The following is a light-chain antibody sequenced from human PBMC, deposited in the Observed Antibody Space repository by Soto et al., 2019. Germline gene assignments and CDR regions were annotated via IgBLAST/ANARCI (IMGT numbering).Light chain of an antibody. J-gene: IGLJ3*02. CDR3: AVWDDSLRGWV. CDR2: TND. V-gene: IGLV1-47*02. CDR1: FSNIGSNY. Sequence: QSVLTQPPSASGTPGQRVTISCSGRFSNIGSNYVYWYQQLPGTAPKLLIFTNDQRTSGVPGRFSGSKSGTSASLAIRGLRSEDEADYYCAVWDDSLRGWVFGGGTKVTVL.